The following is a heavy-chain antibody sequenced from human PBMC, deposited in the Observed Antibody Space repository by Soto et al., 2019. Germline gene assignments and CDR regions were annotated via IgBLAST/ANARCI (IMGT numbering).Heavy chain of an antibody. J-gene: IGHJ6*01. CDR3: ARGQLPSSGWVPPGSYYYGMDV. V-gene: IGHV7-4-1*01. CDR1: GYTFTSYA. CDR2: INTNTGNP. Sequence: ASVKVSCKASGYTFTSYAMNWVRQAPGQGLEWMGWINTNTGNPTYAQGFTGRLVFSLDTSVSTAYLQMCSLQAEDTAVYYCARGQLPSSGWVPPGSYYYGMDVWVQVTTVTVSS. D-gene: IGHD6-19*01.